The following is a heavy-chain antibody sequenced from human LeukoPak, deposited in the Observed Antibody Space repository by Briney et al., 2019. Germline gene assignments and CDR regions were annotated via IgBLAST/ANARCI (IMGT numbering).Heavy chain of an antibody. CDR3: AKDIGGSDWSQGVFDY. Sequence: GGSLRLSCAASGFTFSSYVMNWVRQAPGKGLEWVSGISDSGGSTYYADSVKGRFTISRDNSKNTLYLQMNSLRAEDTAVYYCAKDIGGSDWSQGVFDYWGQGTLVTVSS. D-gene: IGHD6-19*01. V-gene: IGHV3-23*01. CDR1: GFTFSSYV. J-gene: IGHJ4*02. CDR2: ISDSGGST.